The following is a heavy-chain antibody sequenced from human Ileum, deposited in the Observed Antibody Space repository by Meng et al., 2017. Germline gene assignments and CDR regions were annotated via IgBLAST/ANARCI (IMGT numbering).Heavy chain of an antibody. CDR1: GDSISTNW. Sequence: VRVEESGPGLVKPSGTLCLTFAVSGDSISTNWWNWVRQPPGKGLEWIGEIYHSGAFNYNPSLRSRVTISVDKSKNQLSLKLGSLTAADTAVYYCARGAIGTRPFDYWGQGTLVTVSS. J-gene: IGHJ4*02. V-gene: IGHV4-4*02. D-gene: IGHD2-21*01. CDR3: ARGAIGTRPFDY. CDR2: IYHSGAF.